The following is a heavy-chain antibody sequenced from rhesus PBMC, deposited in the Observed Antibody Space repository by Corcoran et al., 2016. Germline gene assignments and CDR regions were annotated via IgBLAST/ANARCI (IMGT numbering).Heavy chain of an antibody. Sequence: QVQLQESGPGLVKPSETLPLTCAVSGGSFSSYWLSWIRQPPGKGLEWVGEINGNSRNTNYNPSPTSRVTISKDASKNQCSRKLRSVPAADTAVYYCARDLFYIAAGPYYGLDSWGQGVVVTVSS. CDR1: GGSFSSYW. J-gene: IGHJ6*01. CDR3: ARDLFYIAAGPYYGLDS. CDR2: INGNSRNT. D-gene: IGHD6-13*01. V-gene: IGHV4-80*01.